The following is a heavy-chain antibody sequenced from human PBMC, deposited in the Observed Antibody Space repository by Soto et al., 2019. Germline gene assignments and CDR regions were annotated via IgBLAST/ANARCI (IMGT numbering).Heavy chain of an antibody. CDR3: ARQRTSVVTQDYFDS. CDR2: IYYSGST. Sequence: AETLSLTCTVTGDTINNRSYYWGWIRPPPGKGLEWIGGIYYSGSTYNNPSLKSRVSMSVDTSKNQFYLQLRSVTAADTALYYCARQRTSVVTQDYFDSWGQGSLVTVSS. J-gene: IGHJ4*02. D-gene: IGHD2-21*02. V-gene: IGHV4-39*01. CDR1: GDTINNRSYY.